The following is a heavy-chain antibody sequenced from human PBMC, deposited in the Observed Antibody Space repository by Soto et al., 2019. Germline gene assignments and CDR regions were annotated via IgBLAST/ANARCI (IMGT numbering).Heavy chain of an antibody. J-gene: IGHJ5*02. V-gene: IGHV3-73*02. CDR3: PRHSPEDMIRT. D-gene: IGHD2-15*01. CDR2: IRNTANSYAT. CDR1: GFTFSGSA. Sequence: EVQLVESGGGLVQPGGSLKLSCAASGFTFSGSALHWVRQASGKGLEWVGRIRNTANSYATAYAASVKGRFTISRDDSKNTAYLQMNSLKTEDTAVYYCPRHSPEDMIRTWGQGTLVTVSS.